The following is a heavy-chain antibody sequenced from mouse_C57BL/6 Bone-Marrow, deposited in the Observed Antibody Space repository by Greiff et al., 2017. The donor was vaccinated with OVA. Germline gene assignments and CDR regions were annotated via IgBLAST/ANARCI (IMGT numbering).Heavy chain of an antibody. CDR2: IYPSDSET. Sequence: QVQLQQPGAELVRPGSSVKLSCTASGYTFTSYWMDWVKQRPGQGLEWIGNIYPSDSETHYNQKFKDKATLTVDKSSSTAYMQLSSLTSEDSAVYYCAREGGYYPFDYWGQGTTLTVSS. CDR1: GYTFTSYW. CDR3: AREGGYYPFDY. J-gene: IGHJ2*01. V-gene: IGHV1-61*01. D-gene: IGHD2-3*01.